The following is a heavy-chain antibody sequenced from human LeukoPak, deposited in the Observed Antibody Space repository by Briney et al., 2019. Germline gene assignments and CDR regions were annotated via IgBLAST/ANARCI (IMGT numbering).Heavy chain of an antibody. CDR2: IKQDGSGK. J-gene: IGHJ6*02. CDR1: GFTFSSYW. V-gene: IGHV3-7*01. CDR3: AREVRGYSYHYGMDV. Sequence: GGSLRLSCAASGFTFSSYWMSWVRQAPGKGLEWVANIKQDGSGKYYVDSVKGRFTISRDNAKNSLYLQMNSLRAEDTAVYYCAREVRGYSYHYGMDVWGQGTTVTVSS. D-gene: IGHD5-18*01.